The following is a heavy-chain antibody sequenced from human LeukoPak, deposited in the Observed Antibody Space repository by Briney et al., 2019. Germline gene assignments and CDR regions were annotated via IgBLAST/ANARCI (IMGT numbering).Heavy chain of an antibody. V-gene: IGHV1-8*01. Sequence: ASVKVSCKTSGYTFINSDINWVRQAPGQGLEWMAWIDPKNGNRGYAQNFQGRVTMTTDIPINTAYLELSSLRSEDTAVYYCARSHTQKEFCGGGRCYPTVWWFDPWGQGTLVTVSS. D-gene: IGHD2-15*01. CDR3: ARSHTQKEFCGGGRCYPTVWWFDP. J-gene: IGHJ5*02. CDR2: IDPKNGNR. CDR1: GYTFINSD.